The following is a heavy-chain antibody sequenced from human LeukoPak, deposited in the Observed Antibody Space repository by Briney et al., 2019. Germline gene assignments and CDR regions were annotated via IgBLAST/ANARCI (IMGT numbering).Heavy chain of an antibody. CDR1: GFTFSSYS. V-gene: IGHV3-48*04. CDR3: ARDRLLWFGAYYYYYGMDV. J-gene: IGHJ6*02. CDR2: ISSSGSTI. Sequence: GGSLRLSCAASGFTFSSYSMNWVRQAPGKGLEWVSYISSSGSTIYYADSVKGRFTISRDNAKNSLYLQMNSLRAEDTAVYYCARDRLLWFGAYYYYYGMDVWGQGTTVTVSS. D-gene: IGHD3-10*01.